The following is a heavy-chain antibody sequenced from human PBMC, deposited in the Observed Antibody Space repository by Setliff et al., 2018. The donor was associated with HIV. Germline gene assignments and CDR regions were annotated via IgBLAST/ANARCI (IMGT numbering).Heavy chain of an antibody. CDR1: GFTFISYG. Sequence: GGSLRLSCAVSGFTFISYGMYWVRQAPGKGLEWVSAISGSGGSTYYADSVKGRFTISRDNSKNTLYLQMNSLRAEDTAVYYCAKDLAYYDSSGDLDYWGQGTLVTVSS. V-gene: IGHV3-23*01. CDR2: ISGSGGST. CDR3: AKDLAYYDSSGDLDY. D-gene: IGHD3-22*01. J-gene: IGHJ4*02.